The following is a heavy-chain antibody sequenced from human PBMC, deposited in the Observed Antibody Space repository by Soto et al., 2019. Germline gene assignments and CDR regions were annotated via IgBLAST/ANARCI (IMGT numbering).Heavy chain of an antibody. CDR2: IIPILGIA. D-gene: IGHD3-10*01. CDR3: ARAYPPYGSGSVPFDP. J-gene: IGHJ5*02. Sequence: GASVKVSCMSSGGTFSSYTISWVRQAPGQGLEWMGRIIPILGIANYAQKFQGRVTITVHKSTSTAYMELSSLRSEDTAAYDCARAYPPYGSGSVPFDPGGQGTLVTVPS. CDR1: GGTFSSYT. V-gene: IGHV1-69*02.